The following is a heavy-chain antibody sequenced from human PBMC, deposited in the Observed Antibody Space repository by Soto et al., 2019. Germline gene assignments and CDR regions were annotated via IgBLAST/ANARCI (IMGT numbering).Heavy chain of an antibody. V-gene: IGHV4-59*08. Sequence: SETLSLTCTVSGGSISSYYWSWIRQPPGKGLEWIGCIYYSGSTNYNPSLKSRVTISVDTSKNQFSLKLSSVTAADTAVYYCARRTVVSSSYFDYWGQGTLVTVSS. CDR2: IYYSGST. CDR1: GGSISSYY. J-gene: IGHJ4*02. CDR3: ARRTVVSSSYFDY. D-gene: IGHD2-2*01.